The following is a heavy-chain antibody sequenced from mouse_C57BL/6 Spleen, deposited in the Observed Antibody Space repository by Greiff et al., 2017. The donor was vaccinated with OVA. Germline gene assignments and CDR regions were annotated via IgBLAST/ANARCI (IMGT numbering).Heavy chain of an antibody. D-gene: IGHD2-4*01. CDR2: IYPGSGST. J-gene: IGHJ2*01. CDR3: ARSKDYEDYFDY. CDR1: GYTFTSYW. V-gene: IGHV1-55*01. Sequence: QVQLQQPGAELVKPGASVKMSCKASGYTFTSYWITWVKQRPGQGLEWIGDIYPGSGSTNYNEKFKSKATLTVDTSSSTAYMQLSSLTSEDSAVYYCARSKDYEDYFDYWGQGTTLTVSS.